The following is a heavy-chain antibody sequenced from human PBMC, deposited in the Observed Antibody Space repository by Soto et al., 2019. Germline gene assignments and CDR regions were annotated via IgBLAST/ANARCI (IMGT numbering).Heavy chain of an antibody. Sequence: GGSLRLSCAASGFTFTSYAMSWVRQAPGKGLEWVSGITGSGGSTYYADSVKGRFTISRDNSKNTLYLQMNSLRAEDTAEYYCAKHDYSNYDPYYFDCWGQGTLVTVSS. CDR2: ITGSGGST. CDR3: AKHDYSNYDPYYFDC. D-gene: IGHD4-4*01. CDR1: GFTFTSYA. J-gene: IGHJ4*02. V-gene: IGHV3-23*01.